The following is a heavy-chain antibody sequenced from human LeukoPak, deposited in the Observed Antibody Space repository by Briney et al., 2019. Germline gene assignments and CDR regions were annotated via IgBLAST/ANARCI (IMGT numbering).Heavy chain of an antibody. CDR2: MYYSGST. V-gene: IGHV4-39*07. J-gene: IGHJ4*02. D-gene: IGHD6-13*01. Sequence: PSETLSLTCTVSGGSISSSSHYWGWIRQPPGKGLEWIGSMYYSGSTYYNPSLKSRVTISVDTSKNQFSLKLSSVTAADTAVYYCARVYSRRYRYFDYWGQGTLVTVSS. CDR1: GGSISSSSHY. CDR3: ARVYSRRYRYFDY.